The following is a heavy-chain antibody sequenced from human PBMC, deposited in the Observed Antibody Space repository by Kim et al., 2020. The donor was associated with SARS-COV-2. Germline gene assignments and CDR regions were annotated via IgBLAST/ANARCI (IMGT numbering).Heavy chain of an antibody. CDR1: GFTFSSYG. Sequence: GGSLRLSCAASGFTFSSYGMHWVRQAPGKGLEWVAVISYDGSNKYYADSVKGRFTISRDNSKNTLYLQMNSLRAEDTAVYYCATGGWLQFGNWFDYWGQGTLVTVSS. CDR2: ISYDGSNK. J-gene: IGHJ4*02. CDR3: ATGGWLQFGNWFDY. D-gene: IGHD5-12*01. V-gene: IGHV3-30*03.